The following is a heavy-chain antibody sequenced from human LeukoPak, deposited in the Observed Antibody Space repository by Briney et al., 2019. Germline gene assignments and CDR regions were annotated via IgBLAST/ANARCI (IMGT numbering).Heavy chain of an antibody. CDR3: ARSAAAAYFDY. J-gene: IGHJ4*02. Sequence: SETLSLTYTVSGGSIRSYYWSWIRQPPGKGLEWIGEINHSGSTNYNPSLKSRVTISVDTSKNQFSLKLSSVTAADTAVYYCARSAAAAYFDYWGQGTLVTVSS. CDR2: INHSGST. CDR1: GGSIRSYY. D-gene: IGHD6-25*01. V-gene: IGHV4-34*01.